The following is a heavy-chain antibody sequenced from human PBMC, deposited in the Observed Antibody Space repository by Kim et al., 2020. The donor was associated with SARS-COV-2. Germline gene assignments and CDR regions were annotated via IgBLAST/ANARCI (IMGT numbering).Heavy chain of an antibody. V-gene: IGHV3-7*03. CDR1: GFTFSSYW. CDR2: IKQDGSEK. J-gene: IGHJ6*02. Sequence: GGSLRLSCAASGFTFSSYWMSWVRQAPGKGLEWVANIKQDGSEKYYVDSVKGRFTISRDNAKNSLYLQMNSLRAEDTAVYYCARDLAYYDFWSGYYTPYYYYGMDVWGQGTTVTVSS. CDR3: ARDLAYYDFWSGYYTPYYYYGMDV. D-gene: IGHD3-3*01.